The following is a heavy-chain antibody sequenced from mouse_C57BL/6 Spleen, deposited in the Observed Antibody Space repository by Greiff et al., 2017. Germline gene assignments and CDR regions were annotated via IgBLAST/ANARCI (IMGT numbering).Heavy chain of an antibody. CDR1: GYTFTSYW. D-gene: IGHD1-1*01. CDR2: IDPSDSYT. V-gene: IGHV1-50*01. Sequence: QVQLQQPGAELVKPGASVKLSCKASGYTFTSYWMQWVNQRPGQGLEWIGEIDPSDSYTNYNQKFKGKATLTVDTSSSTAYMKLSSLTSEDSAVYYCAREDYGSSWYFDVWGKGTTVTVSS. J-gene: IGHJ1*03. CDR3: AREDYGSSWYFDV.